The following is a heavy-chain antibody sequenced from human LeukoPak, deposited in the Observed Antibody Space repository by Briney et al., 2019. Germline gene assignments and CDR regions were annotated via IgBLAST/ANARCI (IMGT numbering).Heavy chain of an antibody. D-gene: IGHD5-12*01. V-gene: IGHV1-24*01. Sequence: ASVKVSCKVSGYRLNELSIHWVRQGPGKGLEWMGGFDPEEGKTIYAQKLQGRVSMTEDTSTDTAFMELRSLRSEDTAVYYCATNTYNGYAIDSWGQGTLITVSS. CDR3: ATNTYNGYAIDS. J-gene: IGHJ4*02. CDR2: FDPEEGKT. CDR1: GYRLNELS.